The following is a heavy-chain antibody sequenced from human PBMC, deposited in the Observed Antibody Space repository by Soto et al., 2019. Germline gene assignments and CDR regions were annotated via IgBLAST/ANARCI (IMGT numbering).Heavy chain of an antibody. CDR2: INPKSGGT. CDR1: GYSFTDYH. V-gene: IGHV1-2*04. J-gene: IGHJ6*02. D-gene: IGHD2-8*01. Sequence: ASVKVSCKASGYSFTDYHIHWVRQAPGQGLEWLGRINPKSGGTSTAQKFQGWVTMTRDRSISTVYMELTRLRSDDTAVYFCARGHSTDCSNGVCSFFYNHEMDVWGQGTTVTVS. CDR3: ARGHSTDCSNGVCSFFYNHEMDV.